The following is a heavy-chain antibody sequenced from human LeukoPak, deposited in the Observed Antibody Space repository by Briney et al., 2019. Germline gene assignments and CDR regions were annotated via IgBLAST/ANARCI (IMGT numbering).Heavy chain of an antibody. CDR3: ATNHYYYYYMDV. V-gene: IGHV1-24*01. CDR1: GSTLTELS. Sequence: ASVKVSCKVSGSTLTELSMHWVRQAPGKGLEWMGGFDPEDGETIYAQKFQGRVTMTEDTSTDTAYMELSSLRSEDTAVYYCATNHYYYYYMDVWGKGTTVTVSS. CDR2: FDPEDGET. J-gene: IGHJ6*03.